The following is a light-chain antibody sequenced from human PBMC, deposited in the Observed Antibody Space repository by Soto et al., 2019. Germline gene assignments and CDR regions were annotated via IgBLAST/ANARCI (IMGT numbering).Light chain of an antibody. CDR3: QQYNNCPPLT. CDR1: QSVGDR. V-gene: IGKV3-15*01. Sequence: EVVMTQSPATLSVSPGERATLSCRASQSVGDRLAWYQQKPGQAPRLLMYTVSARASGVPARFSGSGSGTEFTLTISSLQSEDFAVYYCQQYNNCPPLTFGGGTKVEIK. CDR2: TVS. J-gene: IGKJ4*01.